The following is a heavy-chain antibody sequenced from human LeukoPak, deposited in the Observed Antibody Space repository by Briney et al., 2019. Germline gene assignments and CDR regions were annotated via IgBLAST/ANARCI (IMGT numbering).Heavy chain of an antibody. Sequence: PGGSLRLSCAASGFTFSSYAMSWVRQAPGKGLEWVSAISGSGGSTYYADSVKGRFTISRDNSKNTLYLQMNSLRAEDTAVYYCARAGVLIAAPSNFDYWGQGTLVTVSS. CDR1: GFTFSSYA. D-gene: IGHD6-13*01. V-gene: IGHV3-23*01. CDR3: ARAGVLIAAPSNFDY. CDR2: ISGSGGST. J-gene: IGHJ4*02.